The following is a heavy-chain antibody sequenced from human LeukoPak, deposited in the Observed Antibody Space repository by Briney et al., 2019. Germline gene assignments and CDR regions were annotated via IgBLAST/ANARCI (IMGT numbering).Heavy chain of an antibody. D-gene: IGHD3-16*01. CDR1: GYTFTGYY. CDR2: INPNSGGT. V-gene: IGHV1-2*06. Sequence: ASVKVSCKASGYTFTGYYMHWVRQAPGQGLEWMGRINPNSGGTNYAQRFQGRVTMTRDTSISTAYMELSRLRSDDTAVYYCARVAYYGYPDYWGQGTLVTVSS. J-gene: IGHJ4*02. CDR3: ARVAYYGYPDY.